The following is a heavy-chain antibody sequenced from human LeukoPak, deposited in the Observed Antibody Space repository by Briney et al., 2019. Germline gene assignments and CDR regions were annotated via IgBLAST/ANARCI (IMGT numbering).Heavy chain of an antibody. J-gene: IGHJ4*02. CDR1: GFTFSSYA. V-gene: IGHV3-23*01. Sequence: GGSLRLSCAASGFTFSSYAMSWVRQAPGKGLEWVSAISGSGGSTYYADSVKGRFTISRDNAKNSLYLQMNSLRAEDTAVYYCVRDNSRGQSLGVIYWGQGSLVTVSS. D-gene: IGHD3-22*01. CDR3: VRDNSRGQSLGVIY. CDR2: ISGSGGST.